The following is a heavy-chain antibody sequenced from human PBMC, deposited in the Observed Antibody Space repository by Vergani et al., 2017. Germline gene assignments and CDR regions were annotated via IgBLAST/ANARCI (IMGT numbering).Heavy chain of an antibody. J-gene: IGHJ4*02. V-gene: IGHV4-34*01. CDR3: ARTEESGWYDY. Sequence: QVQLQQWGAGLLKPSETLSLTCAVYGGSFSGYYWSWIRQPPGKGLEWIGEINHSGSTNYNPSLKSRVTISVDTSKNQFSLKLSSVTAAATAVYYCARTEESGWYDYWGQGTLVTVSS. CDR1: GGSFSGYY. CDR2: INHSGST. D-gene: IGHD6-19*01.